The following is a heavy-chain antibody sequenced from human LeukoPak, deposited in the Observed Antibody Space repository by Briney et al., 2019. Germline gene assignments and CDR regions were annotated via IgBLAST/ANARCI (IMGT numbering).Heavy chain of an antibody. CDR3: ARDPSGWYNPHFDY. CDR2: ISPSNGNT. V-gene: IGHV1-18*01. CDR1: GYTFSNYA. Sequence: ASVKVSCKASGYTFSNYAISWVRQAPGQGLEWMGWISPSNGNTNYAQKLQDRVTLTTDTSTNTAYMELRSLRSDDTAVFYCARDPSGWYNPHFDYWGQGTLVTVSS. J-gene: IGHJ4*02. D-gene: IGHD6-19*01.